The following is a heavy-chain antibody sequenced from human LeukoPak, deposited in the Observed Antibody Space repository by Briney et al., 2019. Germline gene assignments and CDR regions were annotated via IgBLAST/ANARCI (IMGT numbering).Heavy chain of an antibody. CDR1: GGSISSSSYY. D-gene: IGHD3-3*01. V-gene: IGHV4-39*01. CDR3: ARRDYDLWSGYCFGCPAFDI. J-gene: IGHJ3*02. CDR2: IYYSGST. Sequence: PSETLSLTCTVSGGSISSSSYYWGWIRQPPGRGLEWIGSIYYSGSTYYNPSLKSRVTMSVDASKRQFSLKLSSVTAADTAVYYCARRDYDLWSGYCFGCPAFDIWGQGTMVTVSS.